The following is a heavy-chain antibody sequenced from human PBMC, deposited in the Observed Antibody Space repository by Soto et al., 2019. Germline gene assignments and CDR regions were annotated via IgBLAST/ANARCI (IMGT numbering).Heavy chain of an antibody. CDR3: ARWSGSSAVYYYYYGMDA. D-gene: IGHD6-6*01. V-gene: IGHV1-18*01. J-gene: IGHJ6*02. CDR2: ISAYNGNT. CDR1: VYTFTSYG. Sequence: ASVKVSCKASVYTFTSYGISWVRQAAGQGREWMGWISAYNGNTNYAQKLQGRVTMTTHTPTTTAYIELSSLRPDHTAVYHCARWSGSSAVYYYYYGMDAWGQGTTVTVSS.